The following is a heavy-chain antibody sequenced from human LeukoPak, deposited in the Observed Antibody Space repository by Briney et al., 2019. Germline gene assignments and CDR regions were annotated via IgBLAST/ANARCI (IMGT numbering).Heavy chain of an antibody. J-gene: IGHJ4*02. CDR2: ISSSSSYI. CDR1: GFTFSSYS. V-gene: IGHV3-21*01. D-gene: IGHD6-13*01. CDR3: ARGQYSSTDY. Sequence: SPGGSLRLSCAASGFTFSSYSMNWVRQAPGKGLEWVSSISSSSSYICHADSVKGRFTISRDNAKNSLYLQMNSLRAEDTAVYYCARGQYSSTDYWGQGTLVTVSS.